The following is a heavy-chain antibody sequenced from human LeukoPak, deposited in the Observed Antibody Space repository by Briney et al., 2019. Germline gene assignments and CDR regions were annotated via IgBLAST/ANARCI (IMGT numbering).Heavy chain of an antibody. Sequence: GGSLRLSCAASGFTFSSYEMNWVRQAPGEGLEWVSYISSSGSNIYYADSVKGRFTISRDNAKNSLYLQMNSLRAEDTAVYYCARERGGSYIRTEDFDFWGQGALVTVSS. D-gene: IGHD3-16*01. V-gene: IGHV3-48*03. J-gene: IGHJ4*02. CDR2: ISSSGSNI. CDR3: ARERGGSYIRTEDFDF. CDR1: GFTFSSYE.